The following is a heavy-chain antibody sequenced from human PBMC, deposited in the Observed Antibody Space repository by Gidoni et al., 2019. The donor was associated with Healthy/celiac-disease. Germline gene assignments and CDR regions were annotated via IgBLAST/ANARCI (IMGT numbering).Heavy chain of an antibody. J-gene: IGHJ6*02. CDR2: ISGSGVST. V-gene: IGHV3-23*01. CDR3: AKASGTRGYYYYYGMDV. CDR1: GFTLSSSA. Sequence: EVQLLESGGGLVQHGGSLRLSCAASGFTLSSSAMSWVCQAPGKGLEWVSAISGSGVSTYYADSVKGRFTISRDNSKNTLYLQMNSLRAEDTAVYYCAKASGTRGYYYYYGMDVWGQGTTVTVSS. D-gene: IGHD1-1*01.